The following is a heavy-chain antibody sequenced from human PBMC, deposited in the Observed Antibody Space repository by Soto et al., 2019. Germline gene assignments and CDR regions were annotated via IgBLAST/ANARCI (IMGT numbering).Heavy chain of an antibody. CDR1: GFTFSSYG. D-gene: IGHD4-17*01. Sequence: QVQLVESGGGVVQPGRSLRLSCAASGFTFSSYGMHWVRQAPGKGLEWVAVIWYDGSNKYYADSVKGRFTISRDNSKNTLYLQMNSLKGEDTAEYYCARDSVGEDDGVYWGQGTLVSVSS. V-gene: IGHV3-33*01. CDR2: IWYDGSNK. CDR3: ARDSVGEDDGVY. J-gene: IGHJ4*02.